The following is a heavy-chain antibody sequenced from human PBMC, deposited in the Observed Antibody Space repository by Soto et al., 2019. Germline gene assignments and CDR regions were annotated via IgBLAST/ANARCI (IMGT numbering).Heavy chain of an antibody. D-gene: IGHD5-12*01. J-gene: IGHJ4*02. CDR1: GFSFTTAGVA. Sequence: SVPTLVNPTQTLTLTCTFSGFSFTTAGVAVGWIRQTPGGALGWLTLIYYNDDRRFSPSLKTRLTITGDTSKNQVVLSLTNVDPGDTATYFCAHSDGGYEIIYFDFWGQGIPVTVSS. CDR3: AHSDGGYEIIYFDF. CDR2: IYYNDDR. V-gene: IGHV2-5*01.